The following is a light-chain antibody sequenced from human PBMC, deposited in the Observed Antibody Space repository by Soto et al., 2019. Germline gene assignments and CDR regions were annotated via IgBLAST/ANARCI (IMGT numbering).Light chain of an antibody. V-gene: IGLV2-14*01. CDR3: SSYTTSSTLE. CDR2: EVS. Sequence: QSVLTQPASVSGSPGQSITISCTGTSSDIGHYNYVSWYQQHPGKAPKLMIYEVSNRPSGVSNRFSGSKSGNTASLTISGLQAEDEADYYFSSYTTSSTLEIGGGTKLTVL. CDR1: SSDIGHYNY. J-gene: IGLJ2*01.